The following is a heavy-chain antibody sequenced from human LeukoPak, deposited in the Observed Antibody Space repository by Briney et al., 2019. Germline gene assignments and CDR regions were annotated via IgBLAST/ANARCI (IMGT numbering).Heavy chain of an antibody. CDR3: ARHVRGYGYGYQSWFDP. CDR2: IDPSDSYT. Sequence: GESLKISCQGSGYSFTSYWISWVRQMPGKGLEWMGRIDPSDSYTNYSPSFQGHVTISADKSISTAYLQWSSLKASDTAMYYCARHVRGYGYGYQSWFDPWGQGTLVTVSS. J-gene: IGHJ5*02. V-gene: IGHV5-10-1*01. CDR1: GYSFTSYW. D-gene: IGHD5-18*01.